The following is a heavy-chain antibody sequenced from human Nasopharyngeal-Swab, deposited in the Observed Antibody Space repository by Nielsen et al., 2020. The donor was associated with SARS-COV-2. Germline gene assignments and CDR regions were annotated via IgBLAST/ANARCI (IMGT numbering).Heavy chain of an antibody. D-gene: IGHD2-2*01. V-gene: IGHV4-4*07. CDR2: IYTSGST. Sequence: GSLRLSCTVSGGSISSYYWSWIRQPAGKGLEWIGRIYTSGSTNYNPSLKSRVTMSVDTSKNQFSLKLSSVTAADMAVYYCARSVPAALFDYWGQGTLVTVSS. J-gene: IGHJ4*02. CDR3: ARSVPAALFDY. CDR1: GGSISSYY.